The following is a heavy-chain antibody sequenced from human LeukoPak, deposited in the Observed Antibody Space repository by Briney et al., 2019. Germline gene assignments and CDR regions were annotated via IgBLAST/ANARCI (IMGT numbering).Heavy chain of an antibody. V-gene: IGHV4-38-2*02. Sequence: SETLSLTCSVSDDSITMYYWTWIRQPPGKGLEWIASVSHSGSTYYNPSLKSRVTISVDTSKNQFSLKVTSVTAADTALYYCARERIERYTYASSDFDYWGRGTLVTVSS. D-gene: IGHD5-18*01. CDR2: VSHSGST. CDR1: DDSITMYY. J-gene: IGHJ4*02. CDR3: ARERIERYTYASSDFDY.